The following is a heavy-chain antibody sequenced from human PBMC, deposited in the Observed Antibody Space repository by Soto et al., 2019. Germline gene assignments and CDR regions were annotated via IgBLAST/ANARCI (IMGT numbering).Heavy chain of an antibody. J-gene: IGHJ4*02. Sequence: EVHLVESGGGLVQPGGSLRLSCAASGFTFSSHWMYWVRQAPGKGLVWVSPINSDGSITPYADSVKGRFTISRDNAKNTLFLQMNSLRAEDPTVYYCARGGTYVWPEVGYWGQGTLVTVSS. CDR3: ARGGTYVWPEVGY. V-gene: IGHV3-74*01. CDR2: INSDGSIT. D-gene: IGHD1-26*01. CDR1: GFTFSSHW.